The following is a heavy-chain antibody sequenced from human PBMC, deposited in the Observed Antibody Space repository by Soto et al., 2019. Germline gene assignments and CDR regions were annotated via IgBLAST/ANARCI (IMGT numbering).Heavy chain of an antibody. D-gene: IGHD6-19*01. Sequence: ECLKISCKGSGYSFTSYWIGWVRQMPGKGLEWMGIIYPGDSDTRYSPSFQGQVTISADKSISTAYLQWSSLKASDTDMYYCARPSSGIEVAGTYAFDIWGQGTMVTVS. CDR2: IYPGDSDT. CDR1: GYSFTSYW. J-gene: IGHJ3*02. V-gene: IGHV5-51*01. CDR3: ARPSSGIEVAGTYAFDI.